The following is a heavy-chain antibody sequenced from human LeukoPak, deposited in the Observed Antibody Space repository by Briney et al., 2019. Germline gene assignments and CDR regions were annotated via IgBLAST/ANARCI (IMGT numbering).Heavy chain of an antibody. CDR3: ARDRGVFSGSYPLYSFDY. J-gene: IGHJ4*02. CDR2: IKQDGSET. Sequence: GGSLRLSCAASGFTFGNSWMTWVRQAPGKGLEWVASIKQDGSETYYVDSVKGRFTISRDNAKNSLYLQMNSLRAEDTAVYYCARDRGVFSGSYPLYSFDYWGQGTLVTVSS. D-gene: IGHD1-26*01. V-gene: IGHV3-7*01. CDR1: GFTFGNSW.